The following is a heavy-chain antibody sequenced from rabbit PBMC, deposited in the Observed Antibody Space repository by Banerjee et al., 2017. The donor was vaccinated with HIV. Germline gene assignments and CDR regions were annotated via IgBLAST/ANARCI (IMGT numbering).Heavy chain of an antibody. J-gene: IGHJ3*01. Sequence: QEQLVESGGGLVQPEGSLTLTCKASGFDFSSYAICWVRQAPGKGLELIACIYTNSGSTWSASWVDGRFSISRSTSLKTVDLKMTSLTAADTATYFCARVAYTSAWGCDLWGQGTLVTVS. CDR3: ARVAYTSAWGCDL. V-gene: IGHV1S47*01. CDR2: IYTNSGST. D-gene: IGHD4-1*01. CDR1: GFDFSSYA.